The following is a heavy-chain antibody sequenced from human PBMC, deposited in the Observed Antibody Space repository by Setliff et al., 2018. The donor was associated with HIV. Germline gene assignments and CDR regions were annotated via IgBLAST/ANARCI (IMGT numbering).Heavy chain of an antibody. CDR2: INTNTGNP. Sequence: ASVKVSCKASGYTFTSYPMNWVRQAPGQGLQWMGWINTNTGNPTYAQDFIGRFVFSLDTSVSTAYLQISSLKAEDTAVYYCARVGSYDFWSGLYYYYYYMDVWGKGTTVTVSS. D-gene: IGHD3-3*01. J-gene: IGHJ6*03. CDR1: GYTFTSYP. V-gene: IGHV7-4-1*02. CDR3: ARVGSYDFWSGLYYYYYYMDV.